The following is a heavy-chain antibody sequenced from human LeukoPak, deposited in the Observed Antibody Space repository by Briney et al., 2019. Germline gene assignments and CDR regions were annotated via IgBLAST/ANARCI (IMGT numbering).Heavy chain of an antibody. J-gene: IGHJ4*02. D-gene: IGHD3-22*01. CDR1: GFTFSGSA. Sequence: GGSLKLSCATSGFTFSGSAIHWVRRASGKGLEWVGRIRSKANSYATTDVASVRGRFSISRDDSKNTAYLQMNSLKTEDTAVYYCTRPSYDSSVSGVVYWGQGTLDTVSS. V-gene: IGHV3-73*01. CDR2: IRSKANSYAT. CDR3: TRPSYDSSVSGVVY.